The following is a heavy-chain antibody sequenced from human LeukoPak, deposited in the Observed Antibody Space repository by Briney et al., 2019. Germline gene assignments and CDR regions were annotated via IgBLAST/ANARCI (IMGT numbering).Heavy chain of an antibody. CDR3: ARARRLWFGELLS. J-gene: IGHJ5*02. CDR2: INHSGST. CDR1: GGSFSGYY. D-gene: IGHD3-10*01. Sequence: SETLSLTSAVYGGSFSGYYWSWIRQPPGKGLEWIGEINHSGSTNYNPSLKSRVTISVDTSKNQFSLKLSSVTAADTAVYYCARARRLWFGELLSWGQGTLVTVSS. V-gene: IGHV4-34*01.